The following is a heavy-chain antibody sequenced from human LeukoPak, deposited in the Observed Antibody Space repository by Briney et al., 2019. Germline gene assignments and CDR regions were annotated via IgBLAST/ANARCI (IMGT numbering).Heavy chain of an antibody. CDR3: ARDNWNYGSSMDV. CDR1: GGSISSSNW. V-gene: IGHV4-4*02. Sequence: SGTLSLTCAVSGGSISSSNWWSWVRQPPGKGLEWIGEIYHSGSPNSNPSLKSRVTISVDKSKNQFSLKLSSVTAADTAVYYCARDNWNYGSSMDVWGQGTTVTVSS. J-gene: IGHJ6*02. D-gene: IGHD1-7*01. CDR2: IYHSGSP.